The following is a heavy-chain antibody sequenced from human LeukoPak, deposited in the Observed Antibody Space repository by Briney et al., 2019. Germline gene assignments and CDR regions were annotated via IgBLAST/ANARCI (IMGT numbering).Heavy chain of an antibody. D-gene: IGHD3-10*01. J-gene: IGHJ4*02. CDR3: ARHKAYYYGSGSYPTTPFDY. Sequence: RTSETLSLTCTVSGGSISGFTYYWGWIRQPPGKGLEWIGNVHYRGATSYNPALRSRLTISRDTSLNQFSLTLSSVTAADSAVYYCARHKAYYYGSGSYPTTPFDYWGQGTLVTVSS. CDR2: VHYRGAT. V-gene: IGHV4-39*01. CDR1: GGSISGFTYY.